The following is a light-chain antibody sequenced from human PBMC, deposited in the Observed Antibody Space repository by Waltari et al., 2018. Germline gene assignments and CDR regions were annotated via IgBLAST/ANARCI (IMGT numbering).Light chain of an antibody. V-gene: IGKV3-15*01. CDR3: QQYNLWPRT. J-gene: IGKJ1*01. CDR1: QSVGVT. CDR2: DTS. Sequence: EIVMTQSPATLSVSPGERATLSCRASQSVGVTLAWYQQKPCQAPNLLIYDTSTRATGVPAKFSGRGSGTEFTLTISSLQSEDFAIYYCQQYNLWPRTFGQGTRVEIK.